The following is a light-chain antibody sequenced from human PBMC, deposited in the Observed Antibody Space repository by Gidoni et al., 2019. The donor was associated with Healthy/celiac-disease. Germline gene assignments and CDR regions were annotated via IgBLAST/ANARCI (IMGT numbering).Light chain of an antibody. Sequence: EIVLTQSPATLSLSPGERATLSCRASQCVSSYLAWYQQKPGQDPRLLIYDASNRATGIPARLSGSGAGTDFTLTISSLEPEDVAVYYCQQRSNWPPWTFGQGTKVEIK. CDR1: QCVSSY. CDR3: QQRSNWPPWT. CDR2: DAS. J-gene: IGKJ1*01. V-gene: IGKV3-11*01.